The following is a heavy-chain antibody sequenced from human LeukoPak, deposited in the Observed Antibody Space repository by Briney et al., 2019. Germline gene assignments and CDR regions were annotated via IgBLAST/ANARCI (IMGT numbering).Heavy chain of an antibody. CDR3: TTGYSNGGHYDC. CDR2: IKNDGRTT. V-gene: IGHV3-15*05. J-gene: IGHJ4*02. CDR1: GVTFKSSY. D-gene: IGHD4-11*01. Sequence: GGSLRLSCAASGVTFKSSYMSWVRQAPGKGLEWVAHIKNDGRTTDNAAPVRRRFSISTDASQNTLFLQMNSPKAEATGEYYFTTGYSNGGHYDCWGQGTLVTVSS.